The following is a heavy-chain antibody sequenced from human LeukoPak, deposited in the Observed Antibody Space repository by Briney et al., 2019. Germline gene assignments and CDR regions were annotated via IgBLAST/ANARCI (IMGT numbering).Heavy chain of an antibody. CDR2: INPNSGGT. CDR3: ATEASGLNWFDP. D-gene: IGHD3-3*01. V-gene: IGHV1-2*02. J-gene: IGHJ5*02. CDR1: GYTFTAYY. Sequence: GSVKVSCKASGYTFTAYYIHWVRQAPGQGLEWMGWINPNSGGTNYAQNFQGRVTMTRDTSITKTYMELSRLTPDDSAVYFCATEASGLNWFDPWGQGTLVTVSS.